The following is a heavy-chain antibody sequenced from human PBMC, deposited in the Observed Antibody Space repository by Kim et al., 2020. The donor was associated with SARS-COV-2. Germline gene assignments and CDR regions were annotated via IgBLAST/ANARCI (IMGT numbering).Heavy chain of an antibody. CDR2: IYVGDAT. D-gene: IGHD2-21*01. CDR1: GFSVRNHY. CDR3: AKDDDLWFWH. V-gene: IGHV3-53*05. Sequence: GGSLRLSCAGSGFSVRNHYMTWVRQPPGKGLNWVSVIYVGDATLYADSVKGRFTISRDNSKNTLYLQMNSLRPEDTAVYYCAKDDDLWFWHGGQGTLVAV. J-gene: IGHJ4*02.